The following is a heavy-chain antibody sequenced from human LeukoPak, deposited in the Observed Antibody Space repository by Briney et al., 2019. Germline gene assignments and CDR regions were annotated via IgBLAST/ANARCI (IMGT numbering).Heavy chain of an antibody. Sequence: GGSLRLSCVASGFTFSNYGMHWVRQAPGKGLEWVAIIWFDGSGTYYADSVKGRVTFPRDNSKNTLYLQMNSLRAEDTAMYYCARHASTHYFDSWGQGTLVTVSS. CDR2: IWFDGSGT. CDR1: GFTFSNYG. J-gene: IGHJ4*02. V-gene: IGHV3-33*01. CDR3: ARHASTHYFDS. D-gene: IGHD2/OR15-2a*01.